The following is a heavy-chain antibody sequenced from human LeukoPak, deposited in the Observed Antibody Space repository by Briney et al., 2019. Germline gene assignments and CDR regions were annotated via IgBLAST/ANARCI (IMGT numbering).Heavy chain of an antibody. CDR1: GFTFSSYW. CDR3: ARDEQWLRTFDI. V-gene: IGHV3-7*01. CDR2: IKEDGSEK. Sequence: GGSLRLSCAASGFTFSSYWMSWVRQAPGKGLEWVANIKEDGSEKFYVDSVKGGFTISRDKAKNSLYLQMNSLRVEDTAVYYCARDEQWLRTFDIWGQGTMVTVSS. D-gene: IGHD6-19*01. J-gene: IGHJ3*02.